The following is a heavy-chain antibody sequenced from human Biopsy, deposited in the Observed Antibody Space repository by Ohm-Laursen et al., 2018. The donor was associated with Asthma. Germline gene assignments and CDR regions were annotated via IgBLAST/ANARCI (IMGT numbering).Heavy chain of an antibody. D-gene: IGHD2-2*01. CDR3: ARKAGSCISRTCYSLDF. Sequence: SVKVSCKSLGGTFNTYVIGWVRQAPGQGLEWMGGINSVFGTTTYPQKFQDRVTITADDSTSTVYMELSSLRSEDTAVYYCARKAGSCISRTCYSLDFWGQGTLVTSPQ. CDR1: GGTFNTYV. J-gene: IGHJ4*02. CDR2: INSVFGTT. V-gene: IGHV1-69*13.